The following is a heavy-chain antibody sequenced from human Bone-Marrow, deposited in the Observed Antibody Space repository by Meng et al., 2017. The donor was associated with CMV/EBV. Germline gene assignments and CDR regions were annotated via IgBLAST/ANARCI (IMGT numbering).Heavy chain of an antibody. CDR3: ARVNYDSSGFYFDY. D-gene: IGHD3-22*01. V-gene: IGHV3-21*01. Sequence: GFLRLSCAASGFTFSSYSMNWVRQAPGKGLEWVSSISSSSSYIYYADSVKGRFTISRDNAKNSLYLQMNSLRAEDTAVYYCARVNYDSSGFYFDYWGQGTLVTVSS. CDR1: GFTFSSYS. CDR2: ISSSSSYI. J-gene: IGHJ4*02.